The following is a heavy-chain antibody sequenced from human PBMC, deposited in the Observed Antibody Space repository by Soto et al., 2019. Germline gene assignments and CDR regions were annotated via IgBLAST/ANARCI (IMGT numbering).Heavy chain of an antibody. J-gene: IGHJ3*02. CDR3: TTEEGHGDYSDAFDI. CDR1: GFTFSNAW. V-gene: IGHV3-15*01. D-gene: IGHD4-17*01. CDR2: IKSKTDGGTT. Sequence: GGSLRLSCAASGFTFSNAWMSWVRQAPGKGLEWVGRIKSKTDGGTTDYAAPVKGRFTISRDDSKNTLYLQMNSLKTEDTAVYYCTTEEGHGDYSDAFDIWGQGTMVTVS.